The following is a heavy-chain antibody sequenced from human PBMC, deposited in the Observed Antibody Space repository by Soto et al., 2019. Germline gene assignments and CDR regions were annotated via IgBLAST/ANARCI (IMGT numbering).Heavy chain of an antibody. J-gene: IGHJ4*02. V-gene: IGHV1-18*01. CDR2: ISAYNGDT. D-gene: IGHD6-13*01. CDR1: GYTFSTYG. CDR3: ASSYSSSWTQNFDY. Sequence: GASVKVSCKASGYTFSTYGINWVRQAPGQGLEWMGWISAYNGDTDYAQNFQGRVTMTTDTSTSTAYMELRSLRSDDTAVYYCASSYSSSWTQNFDYWGQGTLVTVSS.